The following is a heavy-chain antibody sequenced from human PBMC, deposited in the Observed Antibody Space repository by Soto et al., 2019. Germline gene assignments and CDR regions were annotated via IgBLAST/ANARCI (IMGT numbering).Heavy chain of an antibody. CDR3: ARSLEWLRYGQFDY. V-gene: IGHV5-51*01. CDR2: IYPGDSDT. J-gene: IGHJ4*02. CDR1: GYNFTSYW. Sequence: PXESLKISCKACGYNFTSYWIGWVRQMPGKGLEWMGIIYPGDSDTRYSPSFQGQVTISADKSISTAFLQWSSLKASDTAMYYCARSLEWLRYGQFDYWGQGNLVTVSS. D-gene: IGHD5-12*01.